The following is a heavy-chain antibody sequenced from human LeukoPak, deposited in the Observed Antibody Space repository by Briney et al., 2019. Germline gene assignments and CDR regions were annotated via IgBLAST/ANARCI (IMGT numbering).Heavy chain of an antibody. Sequence: GASVKVSCKVSGYTLTELSMHWVRQAPGKGLEWMGGFDPEDGETIYAQKFQGRVTMTEDTSTDTAYMELSSLRSEDTAAYYCATPVARNYYFDYWGQGTLVTVSS. CDR3: ATPVARNYYFDY. CDR2: FDPEDGET. V-gene: IGHV1-24*01. D-gene: IGHD5-12*01. J-gene: IGHJ4*02. CDR1: GYTLTELS.